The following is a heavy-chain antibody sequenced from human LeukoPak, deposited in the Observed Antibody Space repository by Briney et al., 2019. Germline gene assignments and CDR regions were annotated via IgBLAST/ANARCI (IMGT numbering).Heavy chain of an antibody. CDR3: ARGGNDSSGYYFMVRVYFDY. J-gene: IGHJ4*02. D-gene: IGHD3-22*01. Sequence: PSETLSLTCAVYGGSFSGYYWSWIRQPPGKGLKWIGEINHSGSTNYNPSLKSRVTISVDTSKNQFSLKLSSVTAADTAVYYCARGGNDSSGYYFMVRVYFDYWGQGTLVTVSS. CDR1: GGSFSGYY. V-gene: IGHV4-34*01. CDR2: INHSGST.